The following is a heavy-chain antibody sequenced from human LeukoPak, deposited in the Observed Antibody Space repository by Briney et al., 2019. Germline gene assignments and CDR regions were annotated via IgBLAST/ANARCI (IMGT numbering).Heavy chain of an antibody. Sequence: SVKVSCKASGRTFSSYAISWVRQAPGQGLEWMGRIIPILGIANYAQKFQGRVTITADKSTSTAYMELSSLRSEDTAVYYCARGTRGYSGSYAGDYWGQGTLVTVSS. CDR1: GRTFSSYA. CDR2: IIPILGIA. CDR3: ARGTRGYSGSYAGDY. V-gene: IGHV1-69*04. J-gene: IGHJ4*02. D-gene: IGHD1-26*01.